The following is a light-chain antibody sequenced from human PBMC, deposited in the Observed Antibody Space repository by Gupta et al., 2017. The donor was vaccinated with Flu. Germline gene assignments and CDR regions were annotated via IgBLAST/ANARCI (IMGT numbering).Light chain of an antibody. CDR3: SSYTSSSTYV. CDR1: SSDVGGYNY. J-gene: IGLJ1*01. Sequence: QSALTQLASVSGSPGHSITISCTGTSSDVGGYNYVSWYQQHPGKAPNLMIYEVSNRPSGVSIRFSGSKSGNTASLTISDLQAEDEADYYCSSYTSSSTYVFGTGTKVTVL. V-gene: IGLV2-14*01. CDR2: EVS.